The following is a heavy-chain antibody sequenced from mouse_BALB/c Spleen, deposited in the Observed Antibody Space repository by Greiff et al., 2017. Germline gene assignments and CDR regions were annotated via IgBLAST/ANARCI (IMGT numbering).Heavy chain of an antibody. Sequence: DVHLVESGGGLVKPGGSLKLSCAASGFTFSSYAMSWVRQTPEKRLEWVASISSGGSTYYPDSVKGRFTISRDNARNILYLQMSSLRSEDTAMYYCARGDYGYVNYAMDYWGQGTSVTVSS. J-gene: IGHJ4*01. CDR3: ARGDYGYVNYAMDY. CDR1: GFTFSSYA. V-gene: IGHV5-6-5*01. CDR2: ISSGGST. D-gene: IGHD1-2*01.